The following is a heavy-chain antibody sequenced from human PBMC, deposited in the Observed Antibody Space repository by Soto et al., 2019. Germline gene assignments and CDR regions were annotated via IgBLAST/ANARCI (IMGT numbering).Heavy chain of an antibody. V-gene: IGHV3-15*01. D-gene: IGHD3-9*01. Sequence: SLRLSCAASGFTFSNAWMSWVRQAPGKGLEWVGRIKSKTDGGTRDYAAPVKGRCTISRDDSKNTLFLQMNSMKTEDTAIYYCTYLHFDIWTGSIWHYFDYWGQGTRVTVSS. CDR1: GFTFSNAW. J-gene: IGHJ4*02. CDR3: TYLHFDIWTGSIWHYFDY. CDR2: IKSKTDGGTR.